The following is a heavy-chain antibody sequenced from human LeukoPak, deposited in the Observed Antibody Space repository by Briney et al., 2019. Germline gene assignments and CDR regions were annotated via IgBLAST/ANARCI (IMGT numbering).Heavy chain of an antibody. CDR3: ALSVTLDYFDY. CDR1: GGSISSHY. CDR2: IYASGST. V-gene: IGHV4-4*07. J-gene: IGHJ4*02. D-gene: IGHD3-3*02. Sequence: PSETLSLTCTVSGGSISSHYWSWIRQPAGKGLEWIGRIYASGSTNYNPSLKSRVTMSVDTSKNQFSLNLSSVTAADTAMYYCALSVTLDYFDYWGQGTLVTVSS.